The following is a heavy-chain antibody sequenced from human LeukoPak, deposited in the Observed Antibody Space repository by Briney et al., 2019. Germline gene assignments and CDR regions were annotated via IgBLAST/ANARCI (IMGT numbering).Heavy chain of an antibody. D-gene: IGHD3-10*01. CDR2: ISSSGSTI. CDR1: GFTFSSYA. V-gene: IGHV3-48*03. J-gene: IGHJ4*02. Sequence: GGSLRLSCAASGFTFSSYAMSWVRPAPGKVLEWVSYISSSGSTIYYADSVKGRFTISRDNAKNSLYLQMNSLRAEDTAVYYCARDCRITPFDYWGQGTLVTVSS. CDR3: ARDCRITPFDY.